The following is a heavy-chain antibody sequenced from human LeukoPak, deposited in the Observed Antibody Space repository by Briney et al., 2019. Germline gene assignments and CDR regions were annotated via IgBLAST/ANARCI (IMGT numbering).Heavy chain of an antibody. CDR1: GGSISSGDYY. CDR2: IYYSGST. J-gene: IGHJ4*02. CDR3: ARDKRGVPAANDY. D-gene: IGHD2-2*01. V-gene: IGHV4-30-4*08. Sequence: SETLSLTCTVSGGSISSGDYYWSWIRQPPGKGLEWLGYIYYSGSTYYNPSLKSRVTISVDTYKNQFSLKLSSVTAADTAVYYCARDKRGVPAANDYWGQGTLVTVSS.